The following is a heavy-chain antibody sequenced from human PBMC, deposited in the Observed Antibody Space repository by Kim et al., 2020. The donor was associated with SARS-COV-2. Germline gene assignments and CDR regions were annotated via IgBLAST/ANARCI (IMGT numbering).Heavy chain of an antibody. J-gene: IGHJ3*02. D-gene: IGHD3-10*01. CDR3: ARLNYYGSGGIGAFDI. CDR1: GYTFTSYG. CDR2: IIGYNGKT. Sequence: ASVKVSCKASGYTFTSYGISWVRQAPGQGLEWMGWIIGYNGKTNYAQKLQGRVTMTTDTSTSTAYMELRSLRSDDTAVYYCARLNYYGSGGIGAFDIWGQGTMVTVSS. V-gene: IGHV1-18*04.